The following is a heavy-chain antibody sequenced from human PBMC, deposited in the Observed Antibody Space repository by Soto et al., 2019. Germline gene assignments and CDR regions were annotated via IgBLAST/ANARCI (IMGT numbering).Heavy chain of an antibody. Sequence: PGGALRLSCAASGFTFNSYAMHWVRQAPGKGLEWVAVISYDGSNKYDADSVKGRFTISRDNSKNTLYLQMNSLRAEDMAVYYCARDTTPLAAAGNFDYWGQGTLVTVSS. CDR3: ARDTTPLAAAGNFDY. CDR1: GFTFNSYA. V-gene: IGHV3-30-3*01. CDR2: ISYDGSNK. D-gene: IGHD6-13*01. J-gene: IGHJ4*02.